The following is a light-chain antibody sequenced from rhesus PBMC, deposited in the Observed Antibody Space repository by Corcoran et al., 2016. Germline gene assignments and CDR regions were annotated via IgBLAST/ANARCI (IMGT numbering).Light chain of an antibody. J-gene: IGKJ1*01. CDR1: QSVGSN. Sequence: ETVVTQSPATLSLSPGERATLSCRASQSVGSNLACYQQKPGQAPKHLIFAASSRAPGIPDRVRGSGSGTEFTLTISSLEPEDGGVYYCKQYNNWRTFGQGTKVEIK. CDR3: KQYNNWRT. V-gene: IGKV3-24*04. CDR2: AAS.